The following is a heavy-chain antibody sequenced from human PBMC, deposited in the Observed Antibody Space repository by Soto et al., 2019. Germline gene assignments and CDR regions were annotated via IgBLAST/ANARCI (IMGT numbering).Heavy chain of an antibody. V-gene: IGHV3-30*18. J-gene: IGHJ4*02. CDR3: AKGGSSYSDPVDD. Sequence: VQLVESGGGLVQPGRSLRLSCAASGFTFSFYCMHWVRQAPGKGLEWLAVISYDENNKFYSDSVKGRFTISRDNSKNTLSLQMNSLRTEDTAVYYCAKGGSSYSDPVDDWGQGALVTVSS. CDR1: GFTFSFYC. D-gene: IGHD2-15*01. CDR2: ISYDENNK.